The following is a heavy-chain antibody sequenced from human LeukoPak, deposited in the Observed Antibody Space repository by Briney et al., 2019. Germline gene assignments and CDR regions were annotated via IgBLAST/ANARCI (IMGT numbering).Heavy chain of an antibody. CDR3: AKGFLSSGYPEYLQH. CDR1: GFTFSSYG. D-gene: IGHD3-22*01. J-gene: IGHJ1*01. CDR2: FSGSGGST. V-gene: IGHV3-23*01. Sequence: GGSLRLSCAASGFTFSSYGMNWVRQAPGKGLEWVSAFSGSGGSTYYADSVKGRFTISRDNSKNTLYLQMNGLRAEDTAVYYCAKGFLSSGYPEYLQHWGQGTLVTVSS.